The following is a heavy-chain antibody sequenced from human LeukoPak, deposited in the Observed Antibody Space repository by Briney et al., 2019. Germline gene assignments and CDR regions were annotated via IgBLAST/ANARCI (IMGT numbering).Heavy chain of an antibody. CDR1: GGSISSGVYF. V-gene: IGHV4-31*03. CDR2: IYRSGGT. J-gene: IGHJ4*02. CDR3: ARTVVVAQFDS. D-gene: IGHD2-15*01. Sequence: SQTLSLTCTVSGGSISSGVYFWTWIRQHPGKGLEWIGYIYRSGGTYYNPSLQSRVTISRDTSKNQFSLKMSSVTAADTAMYYCARTVVVAQFDSWGQGTLVTVSS.